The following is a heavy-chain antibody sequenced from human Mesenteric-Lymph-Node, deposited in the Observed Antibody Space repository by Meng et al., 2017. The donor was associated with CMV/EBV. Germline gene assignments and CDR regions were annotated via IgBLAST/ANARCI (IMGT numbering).Heavy chain of an antibody. CDR1: GFTVSSNY. CDR2: IYSGGST. V-gene: IGHV3-53*01. J-gene: IGHJ4*02. Sequence: GESLKISCAASGFTVSSNYMSWVRQAPGKGLEWVLVIYSGGSTYYADSVKGRFTISRDNSKNTLYLQMNSLRAEDTAVYYCARGRGYWGQGTLVTVSS. CDR3: ARGRGY.